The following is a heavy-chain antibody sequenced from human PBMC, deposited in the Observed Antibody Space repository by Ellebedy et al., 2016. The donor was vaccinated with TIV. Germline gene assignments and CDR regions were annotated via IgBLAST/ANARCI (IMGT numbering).Heavy chain of an antibody. CDR2: ITTSGGGT. CDR1: GFTFSSYA. V-gene: IGHV3-23*01. J-gene: IGHJ4*02. D-gene: IGHD6-19*01. CDR3: AKDVASATYLFDY. Sequence: PGGSLRLSCAASGFTFSSYAMSWVRQAPGKGLEWVSTITTSGGGTYYADSVKGRFTISRDNSKNTLYLQMNSLRAEDTAEYYCAKDVASATYLFDYWGQGTLVTVSS.